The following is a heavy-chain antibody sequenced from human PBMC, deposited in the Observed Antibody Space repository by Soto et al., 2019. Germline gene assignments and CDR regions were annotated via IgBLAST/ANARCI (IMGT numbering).Heavy chain of an antibody. J-gene: IGHJ4*02. D-gene: IGHD2-15*01. CDR3: ARDVGRYCSGGSCYSGSTDY. V-gene: IGHV3-21*01. Sequence: EVQLVESGGGLVKPGGSLRLSCAASGFTFSSYSMNWVRQAPGKGLEWVSSISSSSSYIYYADSVKGRFTISRDNAKNSRYLQMNSLRAEDTAVYYCARDVGRYCSGGSCYSGSTDYWGQGTLVTVSS. CDR2: ISSSSSYI. CDR1: GFTFSSYS.